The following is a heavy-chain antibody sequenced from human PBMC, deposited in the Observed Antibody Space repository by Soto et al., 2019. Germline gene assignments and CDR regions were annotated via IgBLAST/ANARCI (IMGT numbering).Heavy chain of an antibody. CDR3: ARVKERAYSSGWYDAFDI. Sequence: GASVKVSCKASGYTLTSYYMHWVRQAPGQGLEWMGIINPSGGSTSYAQRFQGRVTMTRDTSTSTVYMELSSLRSEDTAVYYCARVKERAYSSGWYDAFDIWGQGTMVTVSS. CDR2: INPSGGST. J-gene: IGHJ3*02. D-gene: IGHD6-19*01. V-gene: IGHV1-46*03. CDR1: GYTLTSYY.